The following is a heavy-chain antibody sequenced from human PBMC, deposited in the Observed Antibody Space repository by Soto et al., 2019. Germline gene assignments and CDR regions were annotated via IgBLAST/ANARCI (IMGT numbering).Heavy chain of an antibody. D-gene: IGHD5-18*01. CDR1: GFTFSSYA. Sequence: GGSLRLSCAASGFTFSSYAMNWVRQAPGKGLEYVSGISVGGDMISYAESVKGRFTVSRDNSKNTLYLQMSSLRAEDTAVYYCAKGRLDTNMDIFVTSGADYWGQGTLVTVSS. CDR2: ISVGGDMI. V-gene: IGHV3-23*01. CDR3: AKGRLDTNMDIFVTSGADY. J-gene: IGHJ4*02.